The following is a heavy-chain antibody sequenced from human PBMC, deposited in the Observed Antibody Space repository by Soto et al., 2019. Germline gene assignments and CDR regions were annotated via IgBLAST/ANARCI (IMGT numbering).Heavy chain of an antibody. CDR2: IYSSGST. CDR3: ARGQRFSDWFDP. V-gene: IGHV4-4*07. CDR1: GGAINSYY. D-gene: IGHD3-3*01. Sequence: PSETLSLTCTVSGGAINSYYCTWIRQPAGKGLEWIGRIYSSGSTKYNPSLQSRVTMSLDTSKNQFSLRLTSVTAADTAVYYCARGQRFSDWFDPWGQGTLVTVSS. J-gene: IGHJ5*02.